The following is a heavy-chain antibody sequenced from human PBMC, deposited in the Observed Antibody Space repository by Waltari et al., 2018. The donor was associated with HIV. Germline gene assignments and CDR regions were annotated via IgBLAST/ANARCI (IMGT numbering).Heavy chain of an antibody. J-gene: IGHJ4*02. CDR3: TTVGGGTRDY. Sequence: EVLLVESGGGLGKPGGSLRLSCAASGFTFSDAWMSWVRQAPGKGLEWVCRIKSNTDGGTTDYAAPVKGRFTISRDDSKTTLYLEMNSLKTEDTAVYYCTTVGGGTRDYWGQGTLITVSS. CDR2: IKSNTDGGTT. V-gene: IGHV3-15*01. D-gene: IGHD3-16*01. CDR1: GFTFSDAW.